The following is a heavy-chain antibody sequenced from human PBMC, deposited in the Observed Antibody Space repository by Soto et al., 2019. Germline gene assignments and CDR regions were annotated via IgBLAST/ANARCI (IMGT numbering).Heavy chain of an antibody. CDR1: GFTFSSYA. CDR2: ISGSGGST. J-gene: IGHJ4*02. V-gene: IGHV3-23*01. Sequence: EVQLLESGGGLVQPGGSLRLSCAASGFTFSSYAMSWVRQAPGKGLEWVSAISGSGGSTYYADSVKGRFTISRDNSKNKLYLQMNSLRAEDTDVYYCAKGRGYCSSTSCYVGSDYWGQGTLVTVSS. D-gene: IGHD2-2*01. CDR3: AKGRGYCSSTSCYVGSDY.